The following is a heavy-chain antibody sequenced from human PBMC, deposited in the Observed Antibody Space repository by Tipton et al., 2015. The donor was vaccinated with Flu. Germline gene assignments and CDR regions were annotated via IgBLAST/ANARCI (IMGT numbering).Heavy chain of an antibody. Sequence: LVQSGAEVKISCKASGYSFTRYGISWVRQAPGQVPEWMGWISTSRGNTNYAQKFRGRITISTDTSTTTVNMELRSLGSDDTAVYYCARGGASYDYDGSHPYADLWGQGTLVAVSS. D-gene: IGHD3-22*01. CDR3: ARGGASYDYDGSHPYADL. J-gene: IGHJ4*02. CDR2: ISTSRGNT. V-gene: IGHV1-18*01. CDR1: GYSFTRYG.